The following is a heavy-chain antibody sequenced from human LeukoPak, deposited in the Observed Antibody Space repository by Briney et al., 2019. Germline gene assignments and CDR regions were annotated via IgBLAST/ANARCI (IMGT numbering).Heavy chain of an antibody. D-gene: IGHD3-22*01. CDR2: ISSSDNTI. J-gene: IGHJ3*02. V-gene: IGHV3-48*03. CDR3: TRGGNTGYYYNAFDI. Sequence: TGGSLRLSCAASGFTFSTYEMNWVRQAPGKGLEWVSYISSSDNTIYYADSVKGRLTISRDNAKSSLYLQMNSPRVEDTAVYYCTRGGNTGYYYNAFDIWGQGTMVTVSS. CDR1: GFTFSTYE.